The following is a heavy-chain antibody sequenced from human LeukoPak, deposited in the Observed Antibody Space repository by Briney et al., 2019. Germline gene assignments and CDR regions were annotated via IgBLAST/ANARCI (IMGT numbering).Heavy chain of an antibody. Sequence: GGSLRLSCTASGSTFSNHAMTWVRQAPGKGLEWVSAIGGDGRGTDYADSVKGRFTISRDNSKNTLYLEMNSLRADDTARYYCARRVGGTPDYWGPGTLVTVSS. V-gene: IGHV3-23*01. CDR2: IGGDGRGT. D-gene: IGHD1-26*01. CDR3: ARRVGGTPDY. J-gene: IGHJ4*02. CDR1: GSTFSNHA.